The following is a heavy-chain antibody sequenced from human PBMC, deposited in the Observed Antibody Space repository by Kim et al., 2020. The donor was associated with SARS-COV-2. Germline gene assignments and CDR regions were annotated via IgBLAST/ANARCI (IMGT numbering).Heavy chain of an antibody. CDR2: ISSSSSYI. J-gene: IGHJ6*02. V-gene: IGHV3-21*01. CDR1: GFTFSSYS. D-gene: IGHD3-9*01. Sequence: GGSLRLSCAASGFTFSSYSMNWVRQAPGKGLEWVSSISSSSSYIYYADSVKGRFTISRDNAKNSLYLQMNSLRAEDTAVYYCAKDYDILTGYYSGYYYGMDVWGQGTTVTVSS. CDR3: AKDYDILTGYYSGYYYGMDV.